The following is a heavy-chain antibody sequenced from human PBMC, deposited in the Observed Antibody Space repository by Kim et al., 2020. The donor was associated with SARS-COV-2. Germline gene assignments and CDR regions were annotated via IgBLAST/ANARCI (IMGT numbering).Heavy chain of an antibody. CDR2: IYYSGST. V-gene: IGHV4-39*01. CDR3: ARTSYDILTGYPDPFDY. J-gene: IGHJ4*02. Sequence: SETLSLTCTVSGGSISSSSYYWGWIRQPPGKGLEWIGSIYYSGSTYYNPSLKSRVTISVDTSKNQFSLKLSSVTAADTAVYYCARTSYDILTGYPDPFDYWGQGTLVTVSS. CDR1: GGSISSSSYY. D-gene: IGHD3-9*01.